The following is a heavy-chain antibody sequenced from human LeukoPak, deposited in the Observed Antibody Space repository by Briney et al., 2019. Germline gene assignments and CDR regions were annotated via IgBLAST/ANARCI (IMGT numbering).Heavy chain of an antibody. J-gene: IGHJ4*02. Sequence: GGSLRLSCAASGFTFSSYEMKWVRQAPGKGLEWVSYISSSGSTIYYADSVKGRFTISRDNAKSSMYLQMNSLRAEDTAVYYCARDTKSRGLAPDYFDSWGQGTLVTVSS. CDR1: GFTFSSYE. CDR2: ISSSGSTI. D-gene: IGHD3-10*01. V-gene: IGHV3-48*03. CDR3: ARDTKSRGLAPDYFDS.